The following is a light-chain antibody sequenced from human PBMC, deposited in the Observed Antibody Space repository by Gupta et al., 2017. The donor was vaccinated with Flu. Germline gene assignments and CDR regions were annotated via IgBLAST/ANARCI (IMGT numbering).Light chain of an antibody. CDR2: DVT. CDR3: SSHAGRVTWV. J-gene: IGLJ1*01. Sequence: PTHPRSASGSPGQSVTISCTGSSNDVGGSNRVSWYQQRPGKAPKLILYDVTERPSGVPDRFSGSKSGNTASLTISGLQADDEADYYCSSHAGRVTWVFGTGTTVTVL. CDR1: SNDVGGSNR. V-gene: IGLV2-11*01.